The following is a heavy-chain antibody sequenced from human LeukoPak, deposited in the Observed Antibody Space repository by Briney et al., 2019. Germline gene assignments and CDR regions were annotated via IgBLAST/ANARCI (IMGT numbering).Heavy chain of an antibody. V-gene: IGHV1-18*01. D-gene: IGHD3-16*01. J-gene: IGHJ4*02. CDR3: AREFMTTIHLDY. CDR2: ISAYNGNT. CDR1: GYTFTSYG. Sequence: ASVKVSCKASGYTFTSYGISWVRQAPGQGLEWMGWISAYNGNTNYAQKLQGRVTMTRDRSISTVYMELSSLRSDDTAVYYCAREFMTTIHLDYWGQGTLVTVSS.